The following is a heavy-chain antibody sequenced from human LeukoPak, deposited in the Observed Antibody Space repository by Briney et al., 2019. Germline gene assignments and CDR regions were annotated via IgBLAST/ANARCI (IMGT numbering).Heavy chain of an antibody. CDR3: ARSRRITMVRGVIRRFDP. CDR1: GGSFSGDY. Sequence: SETLSLTCAVYGGSFSGDYWSWIRQPPGKGLEWIGEINHSGSTNYNPSLKSRVTISVDTSKNQFSLKLSSVTAADTAVYYCARSRRITMVRGVIRRFDPWGQGTLVTVSS. CDR2: INHSGST. D-gene: IGHD3-10*01. V-gene: IGHV4-34*01. J-gene: IGHJ5*02.